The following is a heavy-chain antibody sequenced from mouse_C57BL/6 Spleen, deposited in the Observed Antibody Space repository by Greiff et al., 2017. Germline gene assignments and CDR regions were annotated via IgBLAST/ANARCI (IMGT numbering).Heavy chain of an antibody. CDR1: GFNIKDYY. CDR2: IDPEDGET. CDR3: ALLYEYDEGDFDY. Sequence: VQLKESGAELVKPGASVKLSCTASGFNIKDYYMHWVKQRTEQGLEWIGRIDPEDGETKYAPKFQGKATITADTSSNTAYLQLSSLTSEDTAVYYCALLYEYDEGDFDYWGQGTTLTVSS. D-gene: IGHD2-4*01. J-gene: IGHJ2*01. V-gene: IGHV14-2*01.